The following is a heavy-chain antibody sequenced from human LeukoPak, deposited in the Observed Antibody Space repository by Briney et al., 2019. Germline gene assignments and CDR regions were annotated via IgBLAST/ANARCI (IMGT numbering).Heavy chain of an antibody. V-gene: IGHV1-18*01. Sequence: ASVKVSCKASGYTFTSYGISWVRQAPGQGLEWMGWISAYNGNTNYAQKLQGRVTMTTDTSTSTAYMELRSLRSDDTAVYYCARVWAKGSSSSSNYYYYYYMDVWGKGTTVTVCS. CDR1: GYTFTSYG. CDR2: ISAYNGNT. J-gene: IGHJ6*03. D-gene: IGHD6-6*01. CDR3: ARVWAKGSSSSSNYYYYYYMDV.